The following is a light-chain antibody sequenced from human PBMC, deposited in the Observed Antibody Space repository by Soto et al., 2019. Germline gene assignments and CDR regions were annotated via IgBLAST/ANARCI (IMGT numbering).Light chain of an antibody. Sequence: EIVLTQSPASLSLSPGERATLSCRASQSVDSSFFAWYQQKPGQAPRLLIYGASNGATGIPARFSGRGSGTDFTLTISRLEPEDFAVYYCQQYVSSVTFGQGTKVEIE. CDR3: QQYVSSVT. V-gene: IGKV3-20*01. CDR1: QSVDSSF. CDR2: GAS. J-gene: IGKJ1*01.